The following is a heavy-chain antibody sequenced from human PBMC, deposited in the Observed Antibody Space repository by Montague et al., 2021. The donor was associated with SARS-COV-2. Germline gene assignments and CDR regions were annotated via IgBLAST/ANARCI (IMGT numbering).Heavy chain of an antibody. D-gene: IGHD2-15*01. CDR1: GGSISNGGYY. CDR2: MYDSGST. V-gene: IGHV4-31*03. CDR3: ARGDGVVVAAPYI. Sequence: TLSLTCTVSGGSISNGGYYCSWIRQHPGKGLEWIGYMYDSGSTYYNPSLTSRATMSLDTSKNQFSLKLSSVTAADTAVYYCARGDGVVVAAPYIWGQGTMVTVSS. J-gene: IGHJ3*02.